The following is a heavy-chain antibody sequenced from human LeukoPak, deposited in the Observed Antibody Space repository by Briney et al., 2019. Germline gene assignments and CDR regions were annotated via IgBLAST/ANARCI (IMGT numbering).Heavy chain of an antibody. CDR3: ARDTGLRSGWSNWFDP. D-gene: IGHD6-19*01. CDR1: GGSISSYY. J-gene: IGHJ5*02. V-gene: IGHV4-59*01. Sequence: SETLSLTCTVSGGSISSYYWSWIRQPPGKGLEWIRYIYYSGSTNYNPSLKSRVTISVDTSKNQFSLKLSSVTVADTAVYYCARDTGLRSGWSNWFDPWGQGTLVTVSS. CDR2: IYYSGST.